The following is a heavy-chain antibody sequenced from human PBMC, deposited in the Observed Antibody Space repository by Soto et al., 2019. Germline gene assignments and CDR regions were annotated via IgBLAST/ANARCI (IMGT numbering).Heavy chain of an antibody. CDR2: ISAFIGKA. V-gene: IGHV1-18*04. CDR3: ASGGVSYVGGGYFAS. CDR1: GYTFTSYG. Sequence: ASVKVSCKASGYTFTSYGISWVRQAPGQGLEWMGWISAFIGKANYAQKLQGRVTMTTDTSTSTAYMELRSLRSEDTAVYYCASGGVSYVGGGYFASWGRETWVTVPP. D-gene: IGHD3-22*01. J-gene: IGHJ5*02.